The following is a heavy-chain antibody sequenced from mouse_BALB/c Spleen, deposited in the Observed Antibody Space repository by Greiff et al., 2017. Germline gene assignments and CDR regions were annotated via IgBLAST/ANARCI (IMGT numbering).Heavy chain of an antibody. CDR1: GFTFNTYA. D-gene: IGHD2-4*01. CDR2: IRSKSNNYAT. V-gene: IGHV10-1*02. J-gene: IGHJ3*01. Sequence: EVMLVESGGGLVQPKGSLKLSCAASGFTFNTYAMNWVRQAPGKGLEWVARIRSKSNNYATYYADSVKDRFTISRDDSQSMLYLQMNNLKTEDTAMYYCVRQGVVSIYYDYDWFAYWGQGTLVTVSA. CDR3: VRQGVVSIYYDYDWFAY.